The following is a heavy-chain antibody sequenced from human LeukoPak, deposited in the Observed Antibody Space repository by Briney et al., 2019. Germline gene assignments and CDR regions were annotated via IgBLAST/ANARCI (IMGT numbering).Heavy chain of an antibody. D-gene: IGHD6-13*01. Sequence: GGSLRLSCAASAFTFSRFAMSWVRQAPGKGLEWVSAIRAGSDVTYYADFVKGRFTISRDNAKNSLYLQMNSLRAEDTALYYCAKDILVAAAGSTNYFDYWGQGTLVTVSS. CDR1: AFTFSRFA. CDR2: IRAGSDVT. CDR3: AKDILVAAAGSTNYFDY. J-gene: IGHJ4*02. V-gene: IGHV3-23*01.